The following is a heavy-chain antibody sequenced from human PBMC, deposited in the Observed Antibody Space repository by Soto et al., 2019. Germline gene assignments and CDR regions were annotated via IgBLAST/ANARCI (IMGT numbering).Heavy chain of an antibody. CDR2: IYHSGTT. Sequence: LSLTCAVSGGSISSGGYSWSWIRQPPGRGLEWIGYIYHSGTTYYNPSLKSRVTMSVASSKNQFSLRLSSVTAADTAVYYCAKVGGGGPVTAAIGRFDSWGQGTQVTVSS. J-gene: IGHJ4*02. CDR3: AKVGGGGPVTAAIGRFDS. CDR1: GGSISSGGYS. D-gene: IGHD3-16*01. V-gene: IGHV4-30-2*01.